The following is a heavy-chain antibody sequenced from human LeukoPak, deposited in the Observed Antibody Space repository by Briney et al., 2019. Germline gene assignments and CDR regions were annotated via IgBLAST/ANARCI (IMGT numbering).Heavy chain of an antibody. V-gene: IGHV3-23*01. D-gene: IGHD3-10*01. Sequence: GGSLRLSCGASGLAVSSYGMSWVHQAPGKGLEWVSTIIGSAVNTYYADSVKGRFTISRDDSKNTVYLQMNSLRAEDTAVYSCAKYTSGTSYRGLDQWGQGTLVTVSS. J-gene: IGHJ4*02. CDR3: AKYTSGTSYRGLDQ. CDR1: GLAVSSYG. CDR2: IIGSAVNT.